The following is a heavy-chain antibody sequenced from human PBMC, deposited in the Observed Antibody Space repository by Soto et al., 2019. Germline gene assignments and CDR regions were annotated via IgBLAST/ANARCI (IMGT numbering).Heavy chain of an antibody. CDR1: GFTFSSYA. J-gene: IGHJ4*02. CDR3: ARDRSLDY. Sequence: GGSLRLSCAASGFTFSSYAMHWVRQAPGKGLEWVAVISYDGSNKYYVDSVKGRFTISRDNSKNTLYLQMNSLRAEDTAVYYCARDRSLDYWGQGTLVTVSS. CDR2: ISYDGSNK. V-gene: IGHV3-30-3*01.